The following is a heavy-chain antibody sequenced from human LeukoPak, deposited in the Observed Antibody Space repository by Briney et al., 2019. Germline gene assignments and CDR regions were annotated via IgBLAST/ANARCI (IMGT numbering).Heavy chain of an antibody. CDR1: GFTFSRYW. D-gene: IGHD1-26*01. V-gene: IGHV3-7*01. CDR2: IKQDGSEK. CDR3: ARVGLSGTYSAVDAFDL. Sequence: PGGSLRLPCGASGFTFSRYWMSWVRQAPGKGLEWVANIKQDGSEKHYVDSVKGRFTISRDNAKNSLYVQMNSLRAEDMAMYYCARVGLSGTYSAVDAFDLWGQGTMVTVSS. J-gene: IGHJ3*01.